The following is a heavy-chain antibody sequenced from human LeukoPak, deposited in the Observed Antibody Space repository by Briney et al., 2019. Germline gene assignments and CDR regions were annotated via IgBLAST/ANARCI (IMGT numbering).Heavy chain of an antibody. Sequence: PSETLSLTCTVSGGSISSSSYYWGWIRQPPGKGLEWIGSIYYSGSTYYNPSLKSRVTISVDTSKNQFSLKLSSVTAADTAVYYCARRITMVRGVPKRDFWDYWGQGTLVTVSS. CDR3: ARRITMVRGVPKRDFWDY. J-gene: IGHJ4*02. V-gene: IGHV4-39*01. D-gene: IGHD3-10*01. CDR2: IYYSGST. CDR1: GGSISSSSYY.